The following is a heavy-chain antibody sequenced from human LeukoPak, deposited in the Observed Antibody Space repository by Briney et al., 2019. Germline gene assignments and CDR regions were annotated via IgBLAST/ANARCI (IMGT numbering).Heavy chain of an antibody. Sequence: ASVKVSCKASGYTFTSYDINWVRQATGQGLEWMGWMNPNSGNTGYAQKFQGRVTMTRNTSISTAYMELSSLRSEDTAVYYCARGVLRYNWFDPWGQGTLVTVSS. CDR1: GYTFTSYD. CDR3: ARGVLRYNWFDP. D-gene: IGHD3-3*01. V-gene: IGHV1-8*01. CDR2: MNPNSGNT. J-gene: IGHJ5*02.